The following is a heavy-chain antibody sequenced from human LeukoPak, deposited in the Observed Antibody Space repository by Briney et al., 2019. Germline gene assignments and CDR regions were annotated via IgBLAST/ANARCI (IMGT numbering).Heavy chain of an antibody. D-gene: IGHD3-9*01. CDR1: GFTPSSYS. J-gene: IGHJ1*01. V-gene: IGHV3-48*01. CDR2: ITSISSRI. Sequence: GGSLRLSCAASGFTPSSYSMNWVRQVPGKGLEWISYITSISSRIHYADSVRGRFTISRDNAKNSLYLQMDSLRVEDTAVYYCTRDPHSLDFWGQGTRVTVSS. CDR3: TRDPHSLDF.